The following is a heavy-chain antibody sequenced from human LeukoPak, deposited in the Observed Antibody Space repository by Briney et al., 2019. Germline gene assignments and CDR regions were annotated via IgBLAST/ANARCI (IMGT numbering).Heavy chain of an antibody. V-gene: IGHV4-59*01. CDR1: GGSISSYY. Sequence: SETLSLTCTVSGGSISSYYWSWIRQPPGKGLEWIGYDYYNGNTNYNPSLKSRITISVDTSKNQFSLRLKSVTAADTAVYYCARGPLSSRTTWTWFDPWGQGTLVTVSS. CDR3: ARGPLSSRTTWTWFDP. D-gene: IGHD3/OR15-3a*01. J-gene: IGHJ5*02. CDR2: DYYNGNT.